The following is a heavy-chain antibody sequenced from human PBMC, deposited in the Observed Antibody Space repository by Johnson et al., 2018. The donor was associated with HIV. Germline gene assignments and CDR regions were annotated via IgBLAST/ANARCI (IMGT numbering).Heavy chain of an antibody. J-gene: IGHJ3*02. CDR3: AKDIKAAQMEAFDI. CDR1: GFTFSNFW. V-gene: IGHV3-7*05. D-gene: IGHD5-24*01. CDR2: IKQDGSEK. Sequence: VESGGGLVQPGGSLRLSCAASGFTFSNFWMSWVRQAPGKGLEWVANIKQDGSEKYYLASVKGRFTISRDNAKNSLYLQMNSLRAEDTAVYYCAKDIKAAQMEAFDIWGQGTMVTVSS.